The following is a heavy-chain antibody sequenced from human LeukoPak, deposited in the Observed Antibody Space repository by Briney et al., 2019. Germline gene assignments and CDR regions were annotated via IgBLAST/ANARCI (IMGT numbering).Heavy chain of an antibody. CDR3: ARHGNWNSRQYYFDY. Sequence: ASETLSLTCTVSGGSISSYYWSWIRQPPGKGLEWIGHSGSTNYNPSLKSRVTISVDTSKNQFSLKLTSVTAADTAVYYCARHGNWNSRQYYFDYWGQGTLVTVSS. V-gene: IGHV4-59*08. CDR1: GGSISSYY. CDR2: SGST. J-gene: IGHJ4*02. D-gene: IGHD1-7*01.